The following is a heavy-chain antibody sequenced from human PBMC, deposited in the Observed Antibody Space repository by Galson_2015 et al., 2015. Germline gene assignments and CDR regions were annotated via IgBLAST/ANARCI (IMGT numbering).Heavy chain of an antibody. CDR1: GFTFSDYY. Sequence: SLRLSCAASGFTFSDYYMSWIRQAPGKGLEWVSYISSSSSYTNYADSVKGRFTISRDNAKNSLYLQMNSLRVEDTAVYYCARDPYDFWSGYFGFPAWFDPWGQGTLVTVSS. CDR3: ARDPYDFWSGYFGFPAWFDP. D-gene: IGHD3-3*01. V-gene: IGHV3-11*06. J-gene: IGHJ5*02. CDR2: ISSSSSYT.